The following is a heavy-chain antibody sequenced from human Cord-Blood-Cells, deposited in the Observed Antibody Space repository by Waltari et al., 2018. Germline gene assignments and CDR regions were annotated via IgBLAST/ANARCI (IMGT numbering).Heavy chain of an antibody. J-gene: IGHJ6*02. D-gene: IGHD1-26*01. CDR2: IIPIFGTA. CDR1: GAPFSSYA. CDR3: AGWELLRYYYYGMDV. Sequence: QVQLVQSGAEVKNPESSVTVSCTASGAPFSSYAITMVRQAPGQGLEWMGGIIPIFGTANYAQKFQGRVTITADESTSTAYMELSSLRSEDTAVYYCAGWELLRYYYYGMDVWGQGTTVTVSS. V-gene: IGHV1-69*01.